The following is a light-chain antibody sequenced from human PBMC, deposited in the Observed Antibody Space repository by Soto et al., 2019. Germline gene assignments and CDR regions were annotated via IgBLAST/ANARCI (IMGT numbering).Light chain of an antibody. CDR1: QSVSSN. V-gene: IGKV3-15*01. Sequence: EIVMTQSPATRSLSPGERATLSCGASQSVSSNLAWYQQKPGQAPRLLIYGASTRATGIPARFSGSGSGTEFTLTISRLKYEDFAVYYCQQYNNWTSTFGQGTKVDI. CDR3: QQYNNWTST. CDR2: GAS. J-gene: IGKJ1*01.